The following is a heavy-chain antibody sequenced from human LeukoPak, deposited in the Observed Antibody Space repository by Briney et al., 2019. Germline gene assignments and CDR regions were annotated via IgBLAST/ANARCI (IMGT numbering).Heavy chain of an antibody. D-gene: IGHD3-3*01. CDR2: IYTSGST. CDR1: GGSISSGSYY. V-gene: IGHV4-61*02. Sequence: PSQTLSLTCTVSGGSISSGSYYWSWIRQPAGKGLEWIGRIYTSGSTNYNPSLKSRVTISVDTSKNQFSLKLSSVTAADTAVYYCARDYDFWSGHDAFDIWGQGTMVTVSS. CDR3: ARDYDFWSGHDAFDI. J-gene: IGHJ3*02.